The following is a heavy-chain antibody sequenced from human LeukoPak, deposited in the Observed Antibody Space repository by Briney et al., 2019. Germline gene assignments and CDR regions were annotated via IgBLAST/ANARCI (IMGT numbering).Heavy chain of an antibody. CDR1: GYTFTSYD. CDR2: INPNSGGT. CDR3: ARGPISQDYYDSSGYSDY. V-gene: IGHV1-2*02. Sequence: GASVKVSCKASGYTFTSYDINWVRQAPGQGLEWMGWINPNSGGTNYAQKFQGRVTMTRDTSISTAYMELSRLRSDDTAVYYCARGPISQDYYDSSGYSDYWGQGTLVTVSS. D-gene: IGHD3-22*01. J-gene: IGHJ4*02.